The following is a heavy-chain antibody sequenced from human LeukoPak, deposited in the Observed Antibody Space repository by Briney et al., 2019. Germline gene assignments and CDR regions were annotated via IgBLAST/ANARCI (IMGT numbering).Heavy chain of an antibody. Sequence: SETLSLTYTVSGGSISSYYWSWIRQPPGKGLEWIGYIYYSGSTNYNPSLKSRVTISVDTSKNQFSLKLGSVTAADTAVYYCARVSRDDIVVVPAATDAFYYMDVWGKGTTVTVSS. J-gene: IGHJ6*03. CDR3: ARVSRDDIVVVPAATDAFYYMDV. V-gene: IGHV4-59*01. D-gene: IGHD2-2*01. CDR1: GGSISSYY. CDR2: IYYSGST.